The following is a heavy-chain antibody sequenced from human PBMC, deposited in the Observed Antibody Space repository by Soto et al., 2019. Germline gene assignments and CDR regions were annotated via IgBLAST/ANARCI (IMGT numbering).Heavy chain of an antibody. CDR2: ISGSGGST. D-gene: IGHD3-10*01. J-gene: IGHJ4*02. Sequence: EVQLLESGGGLVQPGGSLRLSCAASGFTFSSYAMSWVRQAPGKGLEWVSAISGSGGSTYYADSVKGRFTISRDNSKNTLYLQMNSLRAEDTVVYYCTNHGAYGSGSRLDYWGQGTLVTVSS. CDR1: GFTFSSYA. V-gene: IGHV3-23*01. CDR3: TNHGAYGSGSRLDY.